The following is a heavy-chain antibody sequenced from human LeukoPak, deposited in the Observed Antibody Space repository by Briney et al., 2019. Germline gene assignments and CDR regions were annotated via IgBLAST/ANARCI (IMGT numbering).Heavy chain of an antibody. CDR3: ATGATDSSGYYSPDY. D-gene: IGHD3-22*01. Sequence: GASVKVSCKASGYTFTSYGISWVRQAPGQGLEWMGWISAYSGNTNYAQKLQGRVTMTTDTSTSTAYMELRSLRSDDTAVYYCATGATDSSGYYSPDYWGQGTLVTVSS. CDR2: ISAYSGNT. V-gene: IGHV1-18*01. CDR1: GYTFTSYG. J-gene: IGHJ4*02.